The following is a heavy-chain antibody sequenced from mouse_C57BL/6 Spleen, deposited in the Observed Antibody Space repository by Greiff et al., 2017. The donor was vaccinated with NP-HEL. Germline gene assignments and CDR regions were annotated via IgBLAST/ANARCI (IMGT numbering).Heavy chain of an antibody. CDR3: ARQGY. V-gene: IGHV5-6*01. CDR1: GFTFSSYG. CDR2: ISSGGSYT. Sequence: EVKLMESGGDLVKPGGSLKLSCAASGFTFSSYGMSWVRQTPDKRLEWVATISSGGSYTYYPDSVKGRFTISRDKAKNTLYLQMSRLKAEDTAMYYCARQGYWGQGTTLTVSS. J-gene: IGHJ2*01.